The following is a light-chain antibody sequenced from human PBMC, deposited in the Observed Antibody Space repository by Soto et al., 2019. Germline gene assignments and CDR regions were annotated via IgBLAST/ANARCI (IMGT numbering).Light chain of an antibody. J-gene: IGKJ3*01. CDR1: QSVSSSY. CDR3: QHYVSSPPFP. Sequence: EIVLTQSPGTLSLSPGERATLSCRASQSVSSSYLAWYQQKPGQAPRLLIYGASSRATGIPDRFSGSGSGTDFTLTISSLETDDCAVYFCQHYVSSPPFPFGPGTKVDIK. V-gene: IGKV3-20*01. CDR2: GAS.